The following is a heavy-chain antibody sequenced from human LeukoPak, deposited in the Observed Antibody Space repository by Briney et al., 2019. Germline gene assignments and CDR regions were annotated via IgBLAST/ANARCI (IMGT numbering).Heavy chain of an antibody. CDR1: GFTFSSYE. J-gene: IGHJ5*02. CDR3: ASTLHCSGGSCYSGWFDP. D-gene: IGHD2-15*01. Sequence: PGGSLRLSCAASGFTFSSYEMNWVRQAPGKGLEWVSYISSSGSTIYYADSVKGRFTISRDNAKNSLYLQMNSLRAEDTAVYYCASTLHCSGGSCYSGWFDPWGQGTLVTVSS. CDR2: ISSSGSTI. V-gene: IGHV3-48*03.